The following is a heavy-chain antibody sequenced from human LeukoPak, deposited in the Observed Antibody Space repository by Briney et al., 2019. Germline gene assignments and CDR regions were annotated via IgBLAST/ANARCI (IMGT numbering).Heavy chain of an antibody. CDR3: ARDRSSSSY. V-gene: IGHV1-18*01. Sequence: ASVKVSCKASGYTFTNYGISWVRQAPGQGLEWMGWISAYNGITNYAQKFQGRVTMTTDTSTSTAYMELRSMTSDDSAVYYCARDRSSSSYWGQGTLVTVSS. J-gene: IGHJ4*02. D-gene: IGHD6-6*01. CDR1: GYTFTNYG. CDR2: ISAYNGIT.